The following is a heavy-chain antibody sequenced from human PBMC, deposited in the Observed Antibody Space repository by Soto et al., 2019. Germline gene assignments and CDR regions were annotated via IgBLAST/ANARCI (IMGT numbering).Heavy chain of an antibody. CDR3: TTDYYSGPGSLRLPRPFYDH. CDR1: GFTFSNAR. V-gene: IGHV3-15*07. CDR2: IKSKSEGGTT. J-gene: IGHJ4*02. D-gene: IGHD3-10*01. Sequence: GSLRISCAASGFTFSNARMKWVRQAPGKGLEWVGRIKSKSEGGTTDYAAPVQGRFTISRDDSENTVFLQMNSLKTDDTAVYYCTTDYYSGPGSLRLPRPFYDHSCQATLATVPS.